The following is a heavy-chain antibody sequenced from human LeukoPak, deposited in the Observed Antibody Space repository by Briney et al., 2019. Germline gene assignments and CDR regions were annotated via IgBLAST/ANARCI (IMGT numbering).Heavy chain of an antibody. CDR1: GGSISSSTYS. Sequence: SETLSLTCTVSGGSISSSTYSWGWIRQPPGKGLEWIGSIYYSGSTNYNPSLKSRVTISVDTSKNQFSLKVSSVTAADTAVYYCARRGGSGRSFDYWGQGTLVTVSS. CDR2: IYYSGST. CDR3: ARRGGSGRSFDY. V-gene: IGHV4-39*07. J-gene: IGHJ4*02. D-gene: IGHD3-10*01.